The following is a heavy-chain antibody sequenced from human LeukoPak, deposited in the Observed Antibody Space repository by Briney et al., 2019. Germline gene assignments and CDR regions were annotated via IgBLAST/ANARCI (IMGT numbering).Heavy chain of an antibody. Sequence: PGGSLRLSCAASGFTFDDYAMHWVRQAPGKGLEWVSGISWNSGSIGYADSVKGRFTISRDNAKNSLYLQMNSLRAEDTAVYYCARSSTVRRWLQFRSYYYYMDVWGKGTTVTISS. CDR2: ISWNSGSI. CDR1: GFTFDDYA. CDR3: ARSSTVRRWLQFRSYYYYMDV. V-gene: IGHV3-9*01. D-gene: IGHD5-24*01. J-gene: IGHJ6*03.